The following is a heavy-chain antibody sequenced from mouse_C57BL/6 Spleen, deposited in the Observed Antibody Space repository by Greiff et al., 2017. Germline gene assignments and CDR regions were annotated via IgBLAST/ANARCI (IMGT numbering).Heavy chain of an antibody. J-gene: IGHJ2*01. Sequence: EVPRVESGGGLVQPKGSLKLSCAASGFTFNTYAMHWVRQAPGKGLEWVARLSSKSSNYATYYADSVKDRFTISKDNLQSMLYLLMNNLKTEDTARYYCVRGVCWDYFDYWGQGTTLTVSS. V-gene: IGHV10-3*01. CDR1: GFTFNTYA. CDR3: VRGVCWDYFDY. D-gene: IGHD4-1*01. CDR2: LSSKSSNYAT.